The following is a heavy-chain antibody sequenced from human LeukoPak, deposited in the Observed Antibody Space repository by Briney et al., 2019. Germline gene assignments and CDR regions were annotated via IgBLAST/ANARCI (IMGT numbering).Heavy chain of an antibody. CDR2: ISGSGGST. V-gene: IGHV3-23*01. D-gene: IGHD6-19*01. Sequence: GGSLRLSCAASGFSFTNYAMSWVRQPPGKGLEWVSSISGSGGSTYYADSVKGRFTISRENSKNTLYLQMNSLRAEDAAIYFCAKPYSTGWDGYDMWGQGTMVTVSS. CDR1: GFSFTNYA. J-gene: IGHJ3*02. CDR3: AKPYSTGWDGYDM.